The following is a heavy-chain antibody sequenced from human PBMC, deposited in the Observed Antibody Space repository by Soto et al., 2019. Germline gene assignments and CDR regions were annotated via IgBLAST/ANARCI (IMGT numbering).Heavy chain of an antibody. D-gene: IGHD6-13*01. Sequence: ALRLSCAASGCTFDGYAMHWVRQVPGKGLEWVSCINWNSGSIGYGDSVKGRFAISRDNAKNSLHLQMNSLSAEDTAFYYCVKDESINWYSGHFRHWGQGTLVTVSS. CDR2: INWNSGSI. CDR1: GCTFDGYA. J-gene: IGHJ1*01. V-gene: IGHV3-9*01. CDR3: VKDESINWYSGHFRH.